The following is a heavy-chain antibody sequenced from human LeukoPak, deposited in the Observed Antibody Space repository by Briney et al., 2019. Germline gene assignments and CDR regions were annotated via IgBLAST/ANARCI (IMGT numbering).Heavy chain of an antibody. CDR2: MNPSSGVT. V-gene: IGHV1-2*06. J-gene: IGHJ4*02. D-gene: IGHD2-15*01. CDR1: GYTFSGYQ. CDR3: ASRAASVTLGY. Sequence: ASVKVSCKASGYTFSGYQVHWLRQAPGQGLEWMGRMNPSSGVTNYAQKFQGRVTMTRDTSINTAYLDLSALKSDETAVYYCASRAASVTLGYWGQGTLVTVSS.